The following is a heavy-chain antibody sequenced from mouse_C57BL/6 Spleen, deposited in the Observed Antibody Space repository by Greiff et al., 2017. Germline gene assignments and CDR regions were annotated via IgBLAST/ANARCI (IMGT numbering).Heavy chain of an antibody. Sequence: VQLQQSGPELVKPGASVKISCKASGYTFTDYYMNWVKQSHGKSLEWIGDINPNNGGTSYNQKFKGKATLTVDQSSSTAYMELRSLTSEDSAVYYCATGDYYGSRFAYWGQGTLVTVSA. CDR1: GYTFTDYY. D-gene: IGHD1-1*01. CDR2: INPNNGGT. CDR3: ATGDYYGSRFAY. J-gene: IGHJ3*01. V-gene: IGHV1-26*01.